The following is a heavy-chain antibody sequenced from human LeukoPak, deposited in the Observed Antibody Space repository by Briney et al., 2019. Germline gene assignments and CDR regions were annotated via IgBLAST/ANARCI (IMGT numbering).Heavy chain of an antibody. V-gene: IGHV3-21*01. J-gene: IGHJ4*02. CDR2: ISSSSSYI. CDR1: GFTFSSYS. D-gene: IGHD3-22*01. CDR3: ARDGDYYDSSGYPKQ. Sequence: GGSLRLSCAASGFTFSSYSMNWVRQAPGKGLEWVSSISSSSSYIYYADSVKGRFTISRDNAKNSLYLQMNSLRAEDTAVYHCARDGDYYDSSGYPKQWGQGTLVTVSS.